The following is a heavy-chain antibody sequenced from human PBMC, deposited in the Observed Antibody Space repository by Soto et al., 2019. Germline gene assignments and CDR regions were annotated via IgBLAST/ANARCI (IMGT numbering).Heavy chain of an antibody. CDR3: ARDQFYDFWSGYYLDY. Sequence: QVPLVQSGAEMKTPGSSVRVSCKASGGTFGKSVISWVRQAPGQGLEWMGGIIPIFGATHYAQKFQGRVTITADEFTTTAYMGLSSLQSEDTAVYYCARDQFYDFWSGYYLDYWGQGTLVTVSS. V-gene: IGHV1-69*01. J-gene: IGHJ4*02. CDR1: GGTFGKSV. CDR2: IIPIFGAT. D-gene: IGHD3-3*01.